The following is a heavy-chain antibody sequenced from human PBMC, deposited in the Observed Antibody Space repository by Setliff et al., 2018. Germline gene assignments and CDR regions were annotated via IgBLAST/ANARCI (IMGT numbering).Heavy chain of an antibody. CDR1: GYSFIRYY. CDR2: INVSGGSA. Sequence: ASVKVSCKTSGYSFIRYYMYWVRQAPGQGLEWMGLINVSGGSASYEQKFQGRVTMTRDTSTGTVYMELGSLTSDDTAIYYCARINFYVSSGYYYAPDYWGPGTLVTVSS. J-gene: IGHJ4*02. V-gene: IGHV1-46*01. CDR3: ARINFYVSSGYYYAPDY. D-gene: IGHD3-22*01.